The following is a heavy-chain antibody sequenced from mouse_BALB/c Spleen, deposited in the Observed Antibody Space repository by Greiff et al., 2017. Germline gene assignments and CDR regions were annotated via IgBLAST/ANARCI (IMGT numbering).Heavy chain of an antibody. D-gene: IGHD2-10*01. V-gene: IGHV5-6-3*01. CDR1: GFTFSSYG. Sequence: EVKLMESGGGLVQPGGSLKLSCAASGFTFSSYGMSWVRQTPDKRLELVATINSNGGSTYYPDSVKGRFTISRDNAKNTLYLQMSSLKSEDTAMYYCATYYGNSSWVAYWGQGTLVTVSA. CDR3: ATYYGNSSWVAY. CDR2: INSNGGST. J-gene: IGHJ3*01.